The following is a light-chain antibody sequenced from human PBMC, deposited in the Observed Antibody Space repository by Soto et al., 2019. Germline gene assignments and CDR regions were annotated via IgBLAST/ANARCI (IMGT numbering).Light chain of an antibody. CDR2: DVN. Sequence: QSVLSQPPSVSAARGHKVTISCSGSSSNIGGNSVSWYQQLPGTAPKLLIYDVNKRPSAIPDRFSGSKSGTSATLDSTGFQTGDEADYYCGSWDSSLIAYVFETGTKVTVL. V-gene: IGLV1-51*01. CDR3: GSWDSSLIAYV. CDR1: SSNIGGNS. J-gene: IGLJ1*01.